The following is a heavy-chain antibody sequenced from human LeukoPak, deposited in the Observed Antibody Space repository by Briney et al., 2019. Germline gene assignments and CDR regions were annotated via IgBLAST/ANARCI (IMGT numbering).Heavy chain of an antibody. V-gene: IGHV3-48*04. J-gene: IGHJ4*02. CDR2: VSISSGTI. CDR1: GFAFSGHN. CDR3: ARAMSTFGGVRNYFDS. Sequence: GGSLRLSCAASGFAFSGHNMNWVRQAPGKGLEWIAFVSISSGTIYYADSVNGRFRISRDNAKSSLDLEMNSLRAEDTAVYYCARAMSTFGGVRNYFDSWGQGTLVTVSS. D-gene: IGHD3-16*01.